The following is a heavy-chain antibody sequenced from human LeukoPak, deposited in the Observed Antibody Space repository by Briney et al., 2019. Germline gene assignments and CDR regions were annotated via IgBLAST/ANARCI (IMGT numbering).Heavy chain of an antibody. CDR2: ISSSGSTI. Sequence: GGSLRLSCAASGFTFSSYEMNWVRQAPGKGLEWVSYISSSGSTIYYADSVKGRFTISRDNAKNSLYLQMNSLRAEDTAVYYCAKDVHTAMASPLYYFDYWGQGTLVTVSS. V-gene: IGHV3-48*03. CDR1: GFTFSSYE. D-gene: IGHD5-18*01. J-gene: IGHJ4*02. CDR3: AKDVHTAMASPLYYFDY.